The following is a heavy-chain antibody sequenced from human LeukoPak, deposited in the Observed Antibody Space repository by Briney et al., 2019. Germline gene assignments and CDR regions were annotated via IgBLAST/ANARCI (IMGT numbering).Heavy chain of an antibody. J-gene: IGHJ4*02. V-gene: IGHV4-4*07. CDR3: ARSESSNYPDYFDY. CDR1: GGSISSYY. CDR2: IYTSGST. D-gene: IGHD4-4*01. Sequence: PSETLSLTCTVSGGSISSYYWSWIRQPAGNGLEWIGRIYTSGSTNYNPSLKSRVTMSVDTSKNQFSLKLSSVTAADTAVYYCARSESSNYPDYFDYWGQGTLVTVSS.